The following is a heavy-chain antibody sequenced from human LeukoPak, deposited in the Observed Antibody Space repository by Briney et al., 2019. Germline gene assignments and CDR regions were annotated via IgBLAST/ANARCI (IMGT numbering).Heavy chain of an antibody. V-gene: IGHV1-69*01. Sequence: GSSVKVSCKASGVTFSSYAISWVRQAPGQGLEWMGGIIPVFGTPNYAQKFQGRVTITADESTSTAYMELSSLRSEDTAVYYCERDRVVGLGIDNAFDIWGHGTMVTVSS. CDR1: GVTFSSYA. CDR2: IIPVFGTP. CDR3: ERDRVVGLGIDNAFDI. D-gene: IGHD7-27*01. J-gene: IGHJ3*02.